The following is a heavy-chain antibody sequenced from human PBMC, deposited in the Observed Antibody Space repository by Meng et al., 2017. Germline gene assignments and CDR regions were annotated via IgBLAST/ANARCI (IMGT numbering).Heavy chain of an antibody. CDR3: ARDYYDYVWMSSRYIAV. CDR1: CYTLTELS. CDR2: INPNSGGT. J-gene: IGHJ6*02. Sequence: ASVKVSCKGSCYTLTELSMHWLRQAPGKGREWMVRINPNSGGTNYAQKFQGRVTMTRDTSISTDYMELSRLRSDDTEVYYCARDYYDYVWMSSRYIAVWGHGTTVTVAS. D-gene: IGHD3-16*02. V-gene: IGHV1-2*05.